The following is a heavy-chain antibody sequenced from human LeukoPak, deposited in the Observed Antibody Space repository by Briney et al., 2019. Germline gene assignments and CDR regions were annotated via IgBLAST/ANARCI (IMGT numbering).Heavy chain of an antibody. CDR2: ISSSSSYI. J-gene: IGHJ4*02. CDR3: ARVSSGWLYFDY. CDR1: GFTFSSYS. Sequence: GGSLRLSCAASGFTFSSYSMNWVRQASGKGLEWVSSISSSSSYIYYADSVKGRFTISRDNAKNSLYLQMNSLRAEDTAVYYCARVSSGWLYFDYWGQGTLVTVSS. V-gene: IGHV3-21*01. D-gene: IGHD6-19*01.